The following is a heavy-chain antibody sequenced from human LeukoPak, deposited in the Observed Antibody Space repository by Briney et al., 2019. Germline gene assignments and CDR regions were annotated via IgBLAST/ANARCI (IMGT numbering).Heavy chain of an antibody. CDR3: AKGQHIVTTISQEGFEY. Sequence: GGSLRLSCTVSGFTVSSDSMSWVRQAPGKGLEWVSAISGSGGSTYYADSVKGRFTISRDNSRNTLYLQMNSLETEDTAVYYCAKGQHIVTTISQEGFEYWGQGTLVTVST. CDR2: ISGSGGST. CDR1: GFTVSSDS. J-gene: IGHJ4*02. V-gene: IGHV3-23*01. D-gene: IGHD5-12*01.